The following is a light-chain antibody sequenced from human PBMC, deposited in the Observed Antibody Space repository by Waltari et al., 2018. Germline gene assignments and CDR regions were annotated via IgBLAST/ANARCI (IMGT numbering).Light chain of an antibody. Sequence: QPVLTQSSSASASLGSSVKLTCTLNSGHSSYIIAWHQQQPGKAPRFLMKLEGSGSYNKGRGVPGRFSGSTSGADRYLTISNLQSEDEADYYCETWDRNSLVFGRGTKLTVL. CDR2: LEGSGSY. CDR3: ETWDRNSLV. V-gene: IGLV4-60*03. J-gene: IGLJ2*01. CDR1: SGHSSYI.